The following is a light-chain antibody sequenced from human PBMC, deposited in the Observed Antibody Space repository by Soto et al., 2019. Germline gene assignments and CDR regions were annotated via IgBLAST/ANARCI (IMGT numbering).Light chain of an antibody. J-gene: IGKJ1*01. Sequence: EIVMPQSPATLSVPPGERATLSCRASQSVSSNLAWYQQKPGQAPRLLIYGASTRATGIPARFSGSGSGTEFTLTISSLQSEDFAVYYCQQYNNLPRTFGQGTKVDI. V-gene: IGKV3-15*01. CDR1: QSVSSN. CDR3: QQYNNLPRT. CDR2: GAS.